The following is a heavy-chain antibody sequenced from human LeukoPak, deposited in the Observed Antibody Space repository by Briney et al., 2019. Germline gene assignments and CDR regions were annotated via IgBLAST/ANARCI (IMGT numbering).Heavy chain of an antibody. CDR2: ISSSGNTI. V-gene: IGHV3-48*03. J-gene: IGHJ4*02. CDR3: ARSGIAAAGSDY. CDR1: GFTFSSYE. D-gene: IGHD6-13*01. Sequence: GGSLRLSCAASGFTFSSYEMSWVRQAPGKGLEWVSHISSSGNTIYYADSVKGRFTISRDNAKNSLYLQMNSLRAEDTAVYYCARSGIAAAGSDYWGQGTLVTVSS.